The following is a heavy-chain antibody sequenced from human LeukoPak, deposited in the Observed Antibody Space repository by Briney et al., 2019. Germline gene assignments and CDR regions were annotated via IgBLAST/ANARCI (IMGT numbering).Heavy chain of an antibody. CDR1: GGTFSTYA. J-gene: IGHJ5*02. CDR2: IIPIFGVA. V-gene: IGHV1-69*04. CDR3: AREGTSVAGTWWFDP. D-gene: IGHD6-19*01. Sequence: GASVKVSCKASGGTFSTYASSWVRQAPGQGLEWMGRIIPIFGVAKYTQKFQGRVTITADKSTSTAYMKLSSLTSEDTAVYYCAREGTSVAGTWWFDPWGQGTLVTVSS.